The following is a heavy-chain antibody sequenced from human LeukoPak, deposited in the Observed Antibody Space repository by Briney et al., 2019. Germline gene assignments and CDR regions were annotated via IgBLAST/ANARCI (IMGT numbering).Heavy chain of an antibody. V-gene: IGHV3-15*01. Sequence: GGSLRLSCAASGFTFSNAWMSWVRQAPGKGLEWVGRIKSKTDGGTTDYAAPVEGRFTISRDDSKNTLYLQMNSLKTEDTAVYYCTTHPAYGDYVFDYWGQGTLDTVSS. CDR1: GFTFSNAW. D-gene: IGHD4-17*01. J-gene: IGHJ4*02. CDR3: TTHPAYGDYVFDY. CDR2: IKSKTDGGTT.